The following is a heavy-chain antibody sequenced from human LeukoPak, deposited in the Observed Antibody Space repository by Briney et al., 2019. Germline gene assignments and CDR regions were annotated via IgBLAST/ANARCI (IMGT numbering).Heavy chain of an antibody. CDR2: IKTDGSSP. CDR3: VRDLDFKLDY. V-gene: IGHV3-74*01. CDR1: GFTFSTYF. Sequence: PGGSLRLFCAASGFTFSTYFMHWVRQAPGKGLVWVSRIKTDGSSPNYADSVKGRFTISRDNAKNTLFLQMNSLRAEDTAVYYCVRDLDFKLDYWGQGILVTVSS. J-gene: IGHJ4*02.